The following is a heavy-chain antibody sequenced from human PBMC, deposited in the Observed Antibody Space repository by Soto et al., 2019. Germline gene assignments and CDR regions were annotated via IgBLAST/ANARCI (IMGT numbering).Heavy chain of an antibody. CDR3: QCSGGSSYYFDY. Sequence: EVQLVESGGGLVQPGGSLRLSCAASGFTVSSNYMSWVRPAPGKGLEWVSVIYSGGSTYYADSVKGRFTISRDNSKNTLYLQMNSLRAEDTAVYYCQCSGGSSYYFDYWGQGTLVTVSS. D-gene: IGHD2-15*01. V-gene: IGHV3-66*01. CDR2: IYSGGST. J-gene: IGHJ4*02. CDR1: GFTVSSNY.